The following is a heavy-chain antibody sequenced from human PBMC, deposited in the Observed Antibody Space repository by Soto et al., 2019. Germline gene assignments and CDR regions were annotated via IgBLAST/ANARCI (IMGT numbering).Heavy chain of an antibody. Sequence: QVQLVESGGGVVQPGRSLRLSCAVSGFTVSTYGMHWVRQAPGKGLEWVAVISRDGGTKYYADSVKGRFTISRDNSRNTLVLEMNSLRGDDMAVYYCTGEVASGYWGQGTLVTGSS. CDR2: ISRDGGTK. CDR1: GFTVSTYG. D-gene: IGHD2-8*02. J-gene: IGHJ4*02. CDR3: TGEVASGY. V-gene: IGHV3-30*03.